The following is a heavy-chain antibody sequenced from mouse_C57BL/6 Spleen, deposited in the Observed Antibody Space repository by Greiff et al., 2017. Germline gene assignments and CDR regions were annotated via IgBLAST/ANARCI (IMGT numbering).Heavy chain of an antibody. J-gene: IGHJ4*01. CDR1: GYTFTDYY. V-gene: IGHV1-26*01. CDR2: INPNNGGT. CDR3: ARSPLTGTWYAMDY. Sequence: EVQLQQSGPELVKPGASVKISCKASGYTFTDYYMNWVKQSHGKSLEWIGDINPNNGGTSYNQKFKGKATLTVDKSSSTAYMELRSLTSEDSAVYYCARSPLTGTWYAMDYWGQGTSVTVSS. D-gene: IGHD4-1*01.